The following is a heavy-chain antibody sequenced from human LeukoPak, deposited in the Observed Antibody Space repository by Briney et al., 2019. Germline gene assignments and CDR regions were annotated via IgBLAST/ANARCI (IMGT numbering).Heavy chain of an antibody. D-gene: IGHD2-2*01. Sequence: ASVKVSCKVSGYTLTELSMHWVRQAPGKGLEWMGGFDPEDGETIYAQKFQGGVTMTEDTSTDTAYMELSSLRSEDTAVYYCATTDRAIVVVPAAMPINYYYYYGMDVWGQGTTVTVSS. J-gene: IGHJ6*02. V-gene: IGHV1-24*01. CDR2: FDPEDGET. CDR1: GYTLTELS. CDR3: ATTDRAIVVVPAAMPINYYYYYGMDV.